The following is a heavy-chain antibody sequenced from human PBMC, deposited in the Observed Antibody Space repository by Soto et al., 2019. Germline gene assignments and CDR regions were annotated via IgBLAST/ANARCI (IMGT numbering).Heavy chain of an antibody. J-gene: IGHJ3*01. Sequence: SETLSLTCTVSGASISSSYWSWIRQSPGKRLEWIGYIHYSGSTKYNPSLDSQVTISVDTSKNQFSLKLSSVTAADTAVYYCVRGYYDGRGFSNTFDLWGQGTMVTVSS. CDR2: IHYSGST. V-gene: IGHV4-59*01. CDR1: GASISSSY. D-gene: IGHD3-16*01. CDR3: VRGYYDGRGFSNTFDL.